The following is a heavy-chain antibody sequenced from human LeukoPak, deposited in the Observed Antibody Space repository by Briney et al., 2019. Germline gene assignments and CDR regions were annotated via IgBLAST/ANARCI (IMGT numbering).Heavy chain of an antibody. V-gene: IGHV3-23*01. J-gene: IGHJ5*02. Sequence: GGSLRLSCAASGFTFSSYGMSWVRQAPGKGLEWVSTITGSGAGTYYADSVKGRFTISRDNSKNTLYLQMGSLRAEDMAVYYCARDRDYGDYVGWFDPWGQGTLVTVSS. D-gene: IGHD4-17*01. CDR2: ITGSGAGT. CDR3: ARDRDYGDYVGWFDP. CDR1: GFTFSSYG.